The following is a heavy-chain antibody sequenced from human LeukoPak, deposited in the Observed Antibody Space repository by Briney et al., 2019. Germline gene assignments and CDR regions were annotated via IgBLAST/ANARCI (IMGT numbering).Heavy chain of an antibody. CDR2: IYYSGST. CDR1: GGSISSYY. J-gene: IGHJ4*02. V-gene: IGHV4-39*07. CDR3: ARELGRQGFDY. D-gene: IGHD7-27*01. Sequence: SETLSLTCTVSGGSISSYYWGWIRQPPGKGLEWIGSIYYSGSTYYNPSLKSRVTISVDTSKNQLSLKLSSVTAADTAVYYCARELGRQGFDYWGQGTLVTVSS.